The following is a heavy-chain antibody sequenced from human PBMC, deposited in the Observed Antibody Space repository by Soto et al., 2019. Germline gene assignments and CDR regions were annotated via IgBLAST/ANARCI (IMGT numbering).Heavy chain of an antibody. D-gene: IGHD3-22*01. CDR1: GYTFTSYA. CDR3: ARGKAATDYYDSSGPASG. Sequence: VSCNASGYTFTSYAMHWVRQAPGQRLEWMGWINAGNGNTKYSQKFQGRVTITRDTSASTAYMELSSLRSEDTAVYYCARGKAATDYYDSSGPASGWGQGTLVTVSS. J-gene: IGHJ4*02. V-gene: IGHV1-3*01. CDR2: INAGNGNT.